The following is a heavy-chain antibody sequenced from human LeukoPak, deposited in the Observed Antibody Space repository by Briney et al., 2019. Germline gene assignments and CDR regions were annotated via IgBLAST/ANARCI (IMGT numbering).Heavy chain of an antibody. CDR2: ISSSSSYI. CDR1: GFTFSSYS. V-gene: IGHV3-21*01. CDR3: ARANDLMYSSSWYRFDY. Sequence: PGGSLRLSCAASGFTFSSYSMNWVRQAPGKGLEWVSSISSSSSYIYYADSVKGRFTISRDNAKNSLCLQMNSLRAEDTAVYYCARANDLMYSSSWYRFDYWGQGTLVTVSS. D-gene: IGHD6-13*01. J-gene: IGHJ4*02.